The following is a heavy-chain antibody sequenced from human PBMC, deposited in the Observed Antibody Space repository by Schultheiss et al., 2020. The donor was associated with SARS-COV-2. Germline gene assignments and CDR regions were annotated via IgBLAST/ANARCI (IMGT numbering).Heavy chain of an antibody. V-gene: IGHV1-2*04. J-gene: IGHJ6*02. CDR3: ARVLGIAVAGTSYGMDV. Sequence: ASVKVSCKASGYTFTGYYMHWVRQAPGQGLEWMGWINPNSGGTNYAQKFQGWVTMTRDTSINTAYMELSRLRSDDTAMYYCARVLGIAVAGTSYGMDVWGQGTTVTVSS. D-gene: IGHD6-19*01. CDR1: GYTFTGYY. CDR2: INPNSGGT.